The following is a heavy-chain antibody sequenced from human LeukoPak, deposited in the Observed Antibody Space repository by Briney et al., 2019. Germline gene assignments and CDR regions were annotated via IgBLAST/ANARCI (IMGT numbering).Heavy chain of an antibody. V-gene: IGHV4-61*01. CDR3: AREGCSGGSCYISGHWFDP. D-gene: IGHD2-8*02. CDR1: GGSVSSGRDY. J-gene: IGHJ5*02. Sequence: SETLSLTCTVSGGSVSSGRDYWSWIRQPPGKGLEWVGNIYYSGSTNHDPSLKRRVVMSLDTAKNQFSLKLTSVTAADTAVHYCAREGCSGGSCYISGHWFDPWGQGTLVTVSS. CDR2: IYYSGST.